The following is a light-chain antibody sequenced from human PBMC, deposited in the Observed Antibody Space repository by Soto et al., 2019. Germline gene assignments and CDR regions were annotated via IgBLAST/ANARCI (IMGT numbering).Light chain of an antibody. Sequence: VLTQPPSASGTPGQRVTISCSGSSSNIGSNYVYWYQQLPGTVPQLLIYRNNERPSWVPDRFSGSKSGTSASLAISGLRSEDEADYYCAAWDDSLSGVVFGGGTKLTVL. J-gene: IGLJ2*01. CDR2: RNN. V-gene: IGLV1-47*01. CDR3: AAWDDSLSGVV. CDR1: SSNIGSNY.